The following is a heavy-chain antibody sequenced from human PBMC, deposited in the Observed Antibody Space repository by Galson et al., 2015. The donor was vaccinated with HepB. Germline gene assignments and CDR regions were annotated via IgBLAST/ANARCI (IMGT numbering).Heavy chain of an antibody. J-gene: IGHJ4*02. D-gene: IGHD3-22*01. V-gene: IGHV3-23*01. Sequence: SLRLSCAASGFTFSSYAMSWVRQAPGKGLEWVSAISGSGGSTYYADSVKGRFTISRDNSKNTLYLQMNSLRAEDTAVYYCAKGGTSGYLLAGWGQGTLVTVSS. CDR3: AKGGTSGYLLAG. CDR2: ISGSGGST. CDR1: GFTFSSYA.